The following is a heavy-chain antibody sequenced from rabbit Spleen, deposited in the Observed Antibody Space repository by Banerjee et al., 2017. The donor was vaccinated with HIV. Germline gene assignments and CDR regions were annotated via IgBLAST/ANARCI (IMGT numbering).Heavy chain of an antibody. CDR2: IELVGSGFT. CDR3: ARDTSSSFSSYGMDL. V-gene: IGHV1S40*01. CDR1: GFSFSSSDY. Sequence: QSLEESGGDLVKPGASLTLTCTASGFSFSSSDYMCWVRQAPGKGLEWIACIELVGSGFTYFASWARGRFTISKTSSTTVTLQMTGLTAADTATYFCARDTSSSFSSYGMDLWGPGTLVTVS. D-gene: IGHD1-1*01. J-gene: IGHJ6*01.